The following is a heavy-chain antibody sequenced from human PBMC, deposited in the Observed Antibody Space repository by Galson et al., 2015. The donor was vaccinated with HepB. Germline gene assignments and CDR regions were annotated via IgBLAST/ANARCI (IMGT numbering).Heavy chain of an antibody. CDR2: ISYDGSDK. V-gene: IGHV3-30*18. CDR1: GFTFSSYA. CDR3: AKEGLDATINQYYFDY. J-gene: IGHJ4*02. Sequence: SLRLSCAASGFTFSSYAMHWVRQAPGKGLEWVAVISYDGSDKYYIDSVKGRFTISRDNSENTLYLQMNSLRAEDTAVYYCAKEGLDATINQYYFDYWGQGTLVTVSS. D-gene: IGHD5-12*01.